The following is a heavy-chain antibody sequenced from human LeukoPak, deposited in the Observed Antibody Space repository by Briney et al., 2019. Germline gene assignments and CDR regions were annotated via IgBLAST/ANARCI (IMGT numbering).Heavy chain of an antibody. CDR2: IRYDGSNK. Sequence: GGSLRLSCAASGFTFSSYGMHWVRQAPGKGLEWVSFIRYDGSNKYYADSVKGRFTISRDNSKNTLYLQMNSLRAEDTAVYYCAKDWSIGDSAPGEQLFNYWGQGTLVTVSS. CDR1: GFTFSSYG. CDR3: AKDWSIGDSAPGEQLFNY. V-gene: IGHV3-30*02. D-gene: IGHD2-21*01. J-gene: IGHJ4*02.